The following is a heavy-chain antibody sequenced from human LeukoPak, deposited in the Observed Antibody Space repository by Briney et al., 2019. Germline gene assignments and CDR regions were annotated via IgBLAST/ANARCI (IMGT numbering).Heavy chain of an antibody. V-gene: IGHV3-48*04. CDR1: GFTFSSYS. CDR3: ARGPSTLYGDYGGDDY. D-gene: IGHD4-17*01. J-gene: IGHJ4*02. Sequence: PGGSLRLSCAASGFTFSSYSMNWVRQAPGKGLEWVSYISSSSSTIYYADSVKGRFTISRDNAKNSLYLQMNSLRAEDTAVYYCARGPSTLYGDYGGDDYWGQGTLVTVSS. CDR2: ISSSSSTI.